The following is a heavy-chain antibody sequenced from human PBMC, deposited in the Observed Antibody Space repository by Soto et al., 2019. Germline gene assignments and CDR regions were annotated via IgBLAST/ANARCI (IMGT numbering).Heavy chain of an antibody. V-gene: IGHV4-39*01. Sequence: SETLSLTCTVSGGSISSSSYYWGWIRQPPGKGLEWIGSIYYSGSTYYNPSLKSRVTISVDTSKNQSSLKLSSVTAADTAVYNCACIFSGGYGYGFYYYGMDVWGQGTTVTVSS. CDR3: ACIFSGGYGYGFYYYGMDV. D-gene: IGHD5-18*01. CDR1: GGSISSSSYY. J-gene: IGHJ6*02. CDR2: IYYSGST.